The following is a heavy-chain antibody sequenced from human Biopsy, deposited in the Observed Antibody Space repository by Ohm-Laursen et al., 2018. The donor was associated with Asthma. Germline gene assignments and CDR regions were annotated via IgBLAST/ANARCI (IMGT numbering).Heavy chain of an antibody. CDR2: IIPIFGTA. CDR3: ARLNYYDSSGKYLDS. CDR1: GYPFTDYY. J-gene: IGHJ4*02. D-gene: IGHD3-22*01. Sequence: SVKVSCKASGYPFTDYYVHWVRQAPGQGLEWMGGIIPIFGTANYAQKFQGRVTITADESTSTAYMELSSLRSEDTAVYYCARLNYYDSSGKYLDSWGQGTLVTVSS. V-gene: IGHV1-69*13.